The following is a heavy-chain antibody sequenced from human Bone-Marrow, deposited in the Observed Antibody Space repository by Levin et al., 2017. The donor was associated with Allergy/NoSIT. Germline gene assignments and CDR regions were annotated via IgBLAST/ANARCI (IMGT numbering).Heavy chain of an antibody. CDR2: INPHGGGT. J-gene: IGHJ6*02. CDR3: AKCRSIFMSA. V-gene: IGHV1-2*02. Sequence: GESLKISCQASGYNFVDYYIHWVRQAPGQGPEWMGWINPHGGGTNYAQKFQARLAVTSDTSISTVYMELSSLRFNDTAVYYCAKCRSIFMSAWGQGTTVIVSS. CDR1: GYNFVDYY. D-gene: IGHD6-6*01.